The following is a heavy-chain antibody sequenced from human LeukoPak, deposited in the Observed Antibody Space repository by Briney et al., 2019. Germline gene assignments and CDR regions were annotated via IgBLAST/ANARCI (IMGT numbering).Heavy chain of an antibody. CDR1: GYTFTSYD. D-gene: IGHD6-13*01. J-gene: IGHJ6*02. CDR3: ASGGIAAEKDFYYYYYYGMDV. V-gene: IGHV1-8*01. Sequence: GASVKVSCKASGYTFTSYDINWVRQATGQGLEWMGWMNPNSGNTGYAQKFQGRVTMTRNTSISTAYMELSSLRSEDTAVYYCASGGIAAEKDFYYYYYYGMDVWGQGTTVTVSS. CDR2: MNPNSGNT.